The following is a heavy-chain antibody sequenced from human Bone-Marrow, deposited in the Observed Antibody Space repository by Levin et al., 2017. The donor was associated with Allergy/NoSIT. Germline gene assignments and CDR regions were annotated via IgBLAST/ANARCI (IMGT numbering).Heavy chain of an antibody. V-gene: IGHV3-7*01. CDR2: IRQDGSET. CDR1: GFTFNNYY. D-gene: IGHD3-10*01. CDR3: ARLMVRGGVDWFDP. J-gene: IGHJ5*02. Sequence: GESLKISCRASGFTFNNYYMSWVRQAPGKGLEWVANIRQDGSETYYVDSVEGRFTISRDNAKSSLYLHMHSLRAEDTAVYYCARLMVRGGVDWFDPWGQGTLLTVSA.